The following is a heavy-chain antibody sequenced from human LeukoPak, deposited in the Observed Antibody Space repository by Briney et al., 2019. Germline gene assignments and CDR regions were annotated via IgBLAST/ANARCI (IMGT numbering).Heavy chain of an antibody. CDR2: IYYSGST. V-gene: IGHV4-59*01. Sequence: SETLSLTCAVYGGSFSGYYWSWIRQPPGKGLEWIGFIYYSGSTNYNPSLKSRVTISVDTSKNQFSLKLSSVTAADTAVYYCARVRGVLWFGELYSDDAFDIWGQGTMVTVSS. CDR1: GGSFSGYY. D-gene: IGHD3-10*01. CDR3: ARVRGVLWFGELYSDDAFDI. J-gene: IGHJ3*02.